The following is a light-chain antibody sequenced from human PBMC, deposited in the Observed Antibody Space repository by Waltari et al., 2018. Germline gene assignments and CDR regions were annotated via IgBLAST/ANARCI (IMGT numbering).Light chain of an antibody. V-gene: IGLV2-8*01. CDR1: NTDIATYNF. Sequence: QSALTQPPSASGSPGQSVTISCPGTNTDIATYNFVSWYQYQPGNPPRLIIYEVDKRPSGIPARFSGSKSGNTASLMVAGLQAEDEADYYCASYSTTTRQYVFGGGTRVTV. CDR3: ASYSTTTRQYV. CDR2: EVD. J-gene: IGLJ1*01.